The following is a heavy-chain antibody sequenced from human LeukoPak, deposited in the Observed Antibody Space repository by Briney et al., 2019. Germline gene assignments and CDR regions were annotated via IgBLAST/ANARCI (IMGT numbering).Heavy chain of an antibody. Sequence: PSETLSLTCSVYGGSFSRYYWSWIRQSPGKGLEWIAEIDHRGDTNYNPSVKSRVTISVDTSKNQFSLKVRSLSAADTAVYYCARGATISETGYFDFWGQGTPVTVSS. D-gene: IGHD5-24*01. J-gene: IGHJ4*03. V-gene: IGHV4-34*01. CDR3: ARGATISETGYFDF. CDR2: IDHRGDT. CDR1: GGSFSRYY.